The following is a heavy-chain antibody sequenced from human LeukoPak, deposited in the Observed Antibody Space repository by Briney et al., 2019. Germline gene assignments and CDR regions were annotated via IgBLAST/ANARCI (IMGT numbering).Heavy chain of an antibody. D-gene: IGHD3-9*01. CDR3: ARARGRYIDFLDY. Sequence: SQTLSLTCTVSGGSISSNYYWGWIRQPPGKGLEWIVSFFYSGSTYYNPSLKSRVTISVDTSKNQFSLRLSSVTAADTAVYYCARARGRYIDFLDYWGQGTLITVSS. J-gene: IGHJ4*02. CDR2: FFYSGST. V-gene: IGHV4-39*02. CDR1: GGSISSNYY.